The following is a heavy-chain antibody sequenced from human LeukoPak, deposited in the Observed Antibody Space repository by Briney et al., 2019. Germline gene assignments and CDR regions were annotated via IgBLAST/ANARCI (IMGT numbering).Heavy chain of an antibody. CDR3: ARAGPFEI. V-gene: IGHV3-48*03. J-gene: IGHJ3*02. CDR2: ISSSGSTF. CDR1: GFTFSSYE. Sequence: GGPLRLSCAASGFTFSSYEMNWVRQAPGKGLEWVSYISSSGSTFYYADSVKGRFTISRDNAKNSVYLQMNSLRAEDTAVYYCARAGPFEIWGQGPMVSVSS.